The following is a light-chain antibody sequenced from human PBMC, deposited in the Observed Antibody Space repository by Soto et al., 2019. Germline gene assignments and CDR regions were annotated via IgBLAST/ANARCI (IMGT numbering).Light chain of an antibody. CDR3: GSYTSSSTWV. Sequence: QLVLTQPASVSGSPGQSITISCTGSSSDVGDNKYVSWYQQHPDKAPKLMIYEVYNRPSGISNRFFGSKSGNTASLTISGLQAEDEADYYCGSYTSSSTWVFGGGTKLTVL. CDR1: SSDVGDNKY. J-gene: IGLJ3*02. CDR2: EVY. V-gene: IGLV2-14*01.